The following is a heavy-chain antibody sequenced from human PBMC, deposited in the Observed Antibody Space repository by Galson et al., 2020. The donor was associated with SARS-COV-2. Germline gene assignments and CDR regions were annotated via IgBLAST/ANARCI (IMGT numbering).Heavy chain of an antibody. CDR1: GYTFTSYG. D-gene: IGHD3-10*01. J-gene: IGHJ6*02. CDR3: VSVMVPQYYGMDV. CDR2: ISAYNGNT. V-gene: IGHV1-18*04. Sequence: ASVKVSCKASGYTFTSYGISWVRQAPGQGLEWMGWISAYNGNTNYAQKLQGRVTMTTDTSTSTAYMELRSLRSDDTAVYYCVSVMVPQYYGMDVWGQGTTVTVSS.